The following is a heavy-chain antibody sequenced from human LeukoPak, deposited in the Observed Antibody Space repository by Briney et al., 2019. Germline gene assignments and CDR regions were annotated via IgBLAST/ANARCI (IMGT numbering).Heavy chain of an antibody. CDR1: GYTFTGYC. D-gene: IGHD5-12*01. Sequence: ASVKVSCKASGYTFTGYCIHWVRQAPGQGLEWMAWINPDSGDSYSAPKFQGRVTMTRDTSISTASMEVSWLTSDDTAVYYCATGVATAFTYWGQGTLVTVSS. CDR2: INPDSGDS. CDR3: ATGVATAFTY. V-gene: IGHV1-2*02. J-gene: IGHJ4*02.